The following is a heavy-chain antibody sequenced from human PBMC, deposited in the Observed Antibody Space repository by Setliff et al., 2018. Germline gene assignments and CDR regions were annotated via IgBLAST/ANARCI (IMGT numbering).Heavy chain of an antibody. V-gene: IGHV7-4-1*02. D-gene: IGHD3-22*01. CDR2: INTKTGNP. CDR3: ARDTGVRGHEGSGYYGGGFAH. J-gene: IGHJ4*02. Sequence: ASVKVSCKASGYTFTSYPINWVRQAPGQGLEWMGWINTKTGNPAYAQAFTGRLIFSLDTSVNTAYLQITSLKAEDTAVYYCARDTGVRGHEGSGYYGGGFAHWGEGTLVTVSS. CDR1: GYTFTSYP.